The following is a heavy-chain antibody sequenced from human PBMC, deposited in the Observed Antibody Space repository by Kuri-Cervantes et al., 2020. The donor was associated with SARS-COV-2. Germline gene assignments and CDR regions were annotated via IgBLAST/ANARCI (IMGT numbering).Heavy chain of an antibody. CDR2: ISSSSTI. CDR3: ARDVIAARPSRGAFDI. V-gene: IGHV3-48*01. J-gene: IGHJ3*02. D-gene: IGHD6-6*01. Sequence: GESLKISCAASGFTFSSYSMNWVRQAPRKGLEWVSYISSSSTIYYADSVKGRFTISRDNAKNSLYLQMNSLRAEDTAVYYCARDVIAARPSRGAFDIWGQGTMVTVSS. CDR1: GFTFSSYS.